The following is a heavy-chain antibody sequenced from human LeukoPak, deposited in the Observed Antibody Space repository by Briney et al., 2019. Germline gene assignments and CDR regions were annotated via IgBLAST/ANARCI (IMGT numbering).Heavy chain of an antibody. CDR2: ISAYNGDT. CDR3: ARAVGAAAGAFDY. D-gene: IGHD6-13*01. CDR1: GYIFAHNG. J-gene: IGHJ4*02. V-gene: IGHV1-18*01. Sequence: ASVKVSCKTSGYIFAHNGISWVRQAPGQGPEWMGWISAYNGDTNYAQNFQGRVTMTRDTSTSTVYMELRSLRSDDTAVYYCARAVGAAAGAFDYWGQGTLVTVSS.